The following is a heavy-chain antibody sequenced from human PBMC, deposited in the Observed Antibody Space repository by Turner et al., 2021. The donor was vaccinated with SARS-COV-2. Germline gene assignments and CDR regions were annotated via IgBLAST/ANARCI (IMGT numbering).Heavy chain of an antibody. V-gene: IGHV4-39*01. J-gene: IGHJ6*02. CDR2: IYYSGST. CDR1: GCSISSSSYY. CDR3: AGEVVVLTTTHYGMDV. Sequence: QLQLQESCPGLVKPSETLSLTCTVSGCSISSSSYYWGWIRQPPGKGLEWIGSIYYSGSTYYNPSLKSRVTISVDTSKNQFSLKLSSVTAADTAVYYCAGEVVVLTTTHYGMDVWGQGTTVTVSS. D-gene: IGHD1-26*01.